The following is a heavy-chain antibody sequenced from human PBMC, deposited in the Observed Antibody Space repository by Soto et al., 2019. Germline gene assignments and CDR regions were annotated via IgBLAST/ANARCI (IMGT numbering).Heavy chain of an antibody. CDR2: IIPIFGTA. CDR3: ARDRRREGYYDFWSGPYFDY. CDR1: GGTFSSYA. D-gene: IGHD3-3*01. V-gene: IGHV1-69*13. Sequence: GASVKVSCKASGGTFSSYAISWVRQAPGQGLEWMGGIIPIFGTANYAQKFQGRVTITADESTSTAYMELSSLRSEDTAVYYCARDRRREGYYDFWSGPYFDYWGQGTLVTVS. J-gene: IGHJ4*02.